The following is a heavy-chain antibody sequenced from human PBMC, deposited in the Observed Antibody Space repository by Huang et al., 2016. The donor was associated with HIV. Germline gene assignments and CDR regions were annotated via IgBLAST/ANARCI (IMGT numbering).Heavy chain of an antibody. D-gene: IGHD3-3*01. CDR2: IRSKASGGTT. CDR1: GFTFGDYA. Sequence: EVQLVESGGGLVKPGRSLRLYCTASGFTFGDYAMSWFRQAPGKGLEWVGFIRSKASGGTTEYAASVKGRFTISRDDSKSIAYLQMNSLKIEDTAVYYCTRENYDFWSGYYKYYFDYWGQGTLVTVSS. CDR3: TRENYDFWSGYYKYYFDY. V-gene: IGHV3-49*05. J-gene: IGHJ4*02.